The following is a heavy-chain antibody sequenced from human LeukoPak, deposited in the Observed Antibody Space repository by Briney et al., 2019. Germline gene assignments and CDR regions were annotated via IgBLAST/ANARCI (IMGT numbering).Heavy chain of an antibody. CDR2: ISSSGSTI. J-gene: IGHJ4*02. V-gene: IGHV3-11*01. D-gene: IGHD4-11*01. Sequence: KPGGSLRLSCAASGFTFSDYYMSWIRQAPGKGLEWVSYISSSGSTIYYADSVKGRFTISRDNSKNTLYLQVNSLRADDTAVYYSAKDDPNDYKPWIYWGQGTLVIVSS. CDR3: AKDDPNDYKPWIY. CDR1: GFTFSDYY.